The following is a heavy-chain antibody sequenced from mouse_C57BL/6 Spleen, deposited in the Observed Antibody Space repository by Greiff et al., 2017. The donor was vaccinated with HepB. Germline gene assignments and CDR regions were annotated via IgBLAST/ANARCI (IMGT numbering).Heavy chain of an antibody. V-gene: IGHV2-6*01. Sequence: VMLVESGPGLVAPSQSLSITCTVSGFSLTSYGVDWVRQSPGKGLEWLGVIWGVGSTNYNSALKSKLSISKDNSKSQVFLKMNSLQTDDTAMYYCASRRITTVEDYYAMDYWGQGTSVTVSS. J-gene: IGHJ4*01. CDR1: GFSLTSYG. CDR2: IWGVGST. D-gene: IGHD1-1*01. CDR3: ASRRITTVEDYYAMDY.